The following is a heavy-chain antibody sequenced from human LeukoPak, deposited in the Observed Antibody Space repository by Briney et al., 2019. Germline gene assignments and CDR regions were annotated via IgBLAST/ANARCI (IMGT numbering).Heavy chain of an antibody. CDR3: ASSIAARTGRNYYYYGMDV. J-gene: IGHJ6*02. CDR1: GGSISSYY. V-gene: IGHV4-59*08. D-gene: IGHD6-6*01. CDR2: IYYSGST. Sequence: SETLSLTCTVSGGSISSYYWSWIRQPPGKGLEWIGYIYYSGSTNYNPSLKSRVTISVDTSKNQFSLKLSSVTAADTAVYYCASSIAARTGRNYYYYGMDVWGQGTTVTVSS.